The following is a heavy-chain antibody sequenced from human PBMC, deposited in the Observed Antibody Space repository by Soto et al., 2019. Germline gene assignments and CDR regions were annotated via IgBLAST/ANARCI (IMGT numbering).Heavy chain of an antibody. Sequence: GGSLILSCAASGFTFSYYYMSWIRQAPGKGLEWVSYISSSSSYTNYADSVKGRFTISRDNAKNSLYLQMNSLRAEDTAVYYCARDRSSSGWTYYFDYWGQGTLVTVSS. CDR1: GFTFSYYY. CDR3: ARDRSSSGWTYYFDY. V-gene: IGHV3-11*06. J-gene: IGHJ4*02. CDR2: ISSSSSYT. D-gene: IGHD6-19*01.